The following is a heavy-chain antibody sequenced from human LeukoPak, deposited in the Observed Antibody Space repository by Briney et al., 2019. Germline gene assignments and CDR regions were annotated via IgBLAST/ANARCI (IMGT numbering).Heavy chain of an antibody. J-gene: IGHJ3*02. CDR1: GFTLSSYE. Sequence: PGGSLRLSCAASGFTLSSYEMNWVRQAPGKGLEWVSYISSSGSTIYYTDSVKGRFTISRDNAKNSLYLQMNSLRAEDTAIYYCARDSSGWSHDAFDIWGQGTMVTVSS. CDR3: ARDSSGWSHDAFDI. D-gene: IGHD6-19*01. V-gene: IGHV3-48*03. CDR2: ISSSGSTI.